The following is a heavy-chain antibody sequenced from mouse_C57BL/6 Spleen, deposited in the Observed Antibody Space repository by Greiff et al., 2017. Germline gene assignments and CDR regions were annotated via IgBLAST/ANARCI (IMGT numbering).Heavy chain of an antibody. CDR1: GYTFTSYW. CDR2: IDPNSGGT. J-gene: IGHJ2*01. V-gene: IGHV1-72*01. CDR3: ARDYYGSSFDC. D-gene: IGHD1-1*01. Sequence: QVQLQQSGAELVKPGASVKLSCKASGYTFTSYWMHWVKQRPGRGLEWIGRIDPNSGGTTYNEKFKSKATLTVDKPSSTAYMQLSILASEDSAVYYCARDYYGSSFDCWGKGTTLTVSS.